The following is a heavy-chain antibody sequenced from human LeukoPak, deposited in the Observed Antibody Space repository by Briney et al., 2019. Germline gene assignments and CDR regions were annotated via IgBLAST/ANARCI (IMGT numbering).Heavy chain of an antibody. D-gene: IGHD2-15*01. J-gene: IGHJ4*02. V-gene: IGHV4-38-2*02. Sequence: SETLSLTCTVSGYSISSGYFWGWIRQPPGKGPEWIGSIFHSGSVYYNPSLQSRVTISVDTSTNRFSLKLTSVTAADTALYYCARVVASTSIDSWGQGTLVTVSS. CDR1: GYSISSGYF. CDR3: ARVVASTSIDS. CDR2: IFHSGSV.